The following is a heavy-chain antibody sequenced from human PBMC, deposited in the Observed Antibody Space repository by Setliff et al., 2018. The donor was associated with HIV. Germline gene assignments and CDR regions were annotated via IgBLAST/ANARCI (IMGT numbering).Heavy chain of an antibody. D-gene: IGHD1-1*01. V-gene: IGHV3-48*03. J-gene: IGHJ6*03. CDR2: ISSGGRTI. CDR3: ARDLDGLYYMDV. CDR1: GFNFYNYE. Sequence: GESLTISCAASGFNFYNYEMNWVRQAPGKGLEWIAYISSGGRTIDYADSVKDRFTIYRDNGKNSVYLQMNSLRVDDTAVYYCARDLDGLYYMDVWGTGTTVTVS.